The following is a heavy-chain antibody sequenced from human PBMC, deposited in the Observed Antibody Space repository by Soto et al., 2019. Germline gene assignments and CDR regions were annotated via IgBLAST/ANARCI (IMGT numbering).Heavy chain of an antibody. D-gene: IGHD2-15*01. J-gene: IGHJ5*01. V-gene: IGHV4-39*01. CDR3: ARKAAREIVFWIDWSDS. CDR1: GGSISSSSYY. Sequence: SGTLSLTCTVCGGSISSSSYYGGWIRQPPGKGQEWIGSIYYSGSTYYNPSLKSRVTISVDRSKNQFYLKLSSVTAADTTEYDCARKAAREIVFWIDWSDSWGQGTLVTVSS. CDR2: IYYSGST.